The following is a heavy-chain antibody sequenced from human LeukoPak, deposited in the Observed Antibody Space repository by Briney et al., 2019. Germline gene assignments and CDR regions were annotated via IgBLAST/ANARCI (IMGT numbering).Heavy chain of an antibody. V-gene: IGHV4-39*01. Sequence: SETLSLTCTVSGGSISSGSYYWGWIRQPPGKGLEWIASIYYSGSTYYNPSLKSRVTISVDTSKNQFSLKVNSVTAADTAVYYCARVQDYDSSGYYLGYWGRGTLVTVSS. CDR1: GGSISSGSYY. J-gene: IGHJ4*02. CDR3: ARVQDYDSSGYYLGY. D-gene: IGHD3-22*01. CDR2: IYYSGST.